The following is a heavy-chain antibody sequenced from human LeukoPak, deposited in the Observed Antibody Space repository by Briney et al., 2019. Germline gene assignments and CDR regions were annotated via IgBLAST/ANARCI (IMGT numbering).Heavy chain of an antibody. V-gene: IGHV3-30*02. Sequence: GGSLRLSRAASGFTFSSYGMHLVRQDPGKGLEWVAFIRFDGSNKYYADSVKGRFTISRDNSREALYLQMNSLRAEDTAVYYCAKGNCGGDCHSYFYFYMDVWGKGATLTVSS. CDR1: GFTFSSYG. CDR3: AKGNCGGDCHSYFYFYMDV. D-gene: IGHD2-21*02. J-gene: IGHJ6*03. CDR2: IRFDGSNK.